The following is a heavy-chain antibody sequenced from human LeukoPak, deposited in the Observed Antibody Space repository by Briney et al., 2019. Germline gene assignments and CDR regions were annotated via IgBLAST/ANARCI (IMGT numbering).Heavy chain of an antibody. J-gene: IGHJ6*03. CDR1: GGSITNNAYY. D-gene: IGHD4-11*01. CDR3: ARNETTGLQRTPYYHSYVDV. CDR2: IYYSGST. V-gene: IGHV4-39*01. Sequence: SETLSLTRTVSGGSITNNAYYWAWIRQPPGKGLEWIGSIYYSGSTHYNPSLKSRLTISVDTSKDQFSLKLSSVTAADTAVYYCARNETTGLQRTPYYHSYVDVWGKGTTVTVSS.